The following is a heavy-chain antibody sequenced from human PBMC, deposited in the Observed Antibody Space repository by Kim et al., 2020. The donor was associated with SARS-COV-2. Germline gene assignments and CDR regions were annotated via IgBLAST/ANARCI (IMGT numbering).Heavy chain of an antibody. CDR3: ARDHYYDSSGYYWRSRTPTYYFDY. D-gene: IGHD3-22*01. CDR2: ISSSSSYT. J-gene: IGHJ4*02. CDR1: GFTFSDYY. Sequence: GGSLRLSCAASGFTFSDYYMSWIRQAPGKGLEWVSYISSSSSYTNYADSVKGRFTISRDNAKNSLYLQMNSLRAEDTAVYYCARDHYYDSSGYYWRSRTPTYYFDYWGQGTLVTVSS. V-gene: IGHV3-11*06.